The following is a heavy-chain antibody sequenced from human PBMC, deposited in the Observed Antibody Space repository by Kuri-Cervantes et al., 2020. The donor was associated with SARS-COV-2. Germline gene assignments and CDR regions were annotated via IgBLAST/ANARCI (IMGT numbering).Heavy chain of an antibody. Sequence: ASVKVSCRASGYTFTGYYMHWVRHGPGQGLEWMGWINPNSGGTNYAQKFQGWVTMTRDTSIGTAYMELSGLRSDDTAVYYCARESAQGTFGGVIVIIDYWGQGTLVTVSS. J-gene: IGHJ4*02. V-gene: IGHV1-2*04. D-gene: IGHD3-16*02. CDR1: GYTFTGYY. CDR3: ARESAQGTFGGVIVIIDY. CDR2: INPNSGGT.